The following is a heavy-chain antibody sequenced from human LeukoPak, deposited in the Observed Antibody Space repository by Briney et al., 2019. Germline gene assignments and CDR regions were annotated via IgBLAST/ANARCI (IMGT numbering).Heavy chain of an antibody. D-gene: IGHD3-16*02. CDR1: GGSTSSSSYY. CDR2: IYYSGST. CDR3: ARSMITFGGVIVDFDY. J-gene: IGHJ4*02. Sequence: HPSETLSLTCTVSGGSTSSSSYYWGWIRQPPGKGLEWIGSIYYSGSTYYNPSLKSRVTISVDTSKNQFSLKLSSVTAADTAVYYCARSMITFGGVIVDFDYWGQGTLVTVSS. V-gene: IGHV4-39*07.